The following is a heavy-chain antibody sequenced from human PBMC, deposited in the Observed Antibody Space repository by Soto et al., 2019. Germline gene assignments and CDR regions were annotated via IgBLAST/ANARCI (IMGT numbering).Heavy chain of an antibody. D-gene: IGHD4-17*01. CDR1: GFAFNNYC. V-gene: IGHV3-74*03. J-gene: IGHJ5*02. CDR2: INGDGGDT. CDR3: ARDQTTGDWFYA. Sequence: EVQLVESGGGLVQPGGSLRLSCGASGFAFNNYCMHWVRQDPGKGRVWVSRINGDGGDTKYADSVKGRFTISRDNAKNTVCLQMNSLRAEDTAVYYCARDQTTGDWFYAWGQGTLVTVSS.